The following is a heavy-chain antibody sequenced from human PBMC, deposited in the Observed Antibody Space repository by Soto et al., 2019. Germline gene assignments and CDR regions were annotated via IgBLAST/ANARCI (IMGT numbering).Heavy chain of an antibody. CDR2: IGPDRGDT. CDR1: GYTFTGHY. D-gene: IGHD7-27*01. V-gene: IGHV1-2*02. J-gene: IGHJ4*02. Sequence: QVQLMQSGAEVKKSGASVKVSFKASGYTFTGHYIHWVRQAPGQGPEWVGEIGPDRGDTSYAEKFHGRVTMTIDTSITTVYMELSNLSPDDTAVYYCGRGRSGELGVFYWGQGTLVTV. CDR3: GRGRSGELGVFY.